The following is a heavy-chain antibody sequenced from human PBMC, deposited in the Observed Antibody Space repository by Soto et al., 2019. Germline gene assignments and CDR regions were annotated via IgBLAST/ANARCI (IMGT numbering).Heavy chain of an antibody. CDR1: GYRFTSYY. V-gene: IGHV1-46*01. Sequence: QVLLVPSGTEVKKPGASVKVSCKASGYRFTSYYIHLVRQAPGQGLEWMGIINPSDGDTSYAQKFQGRVTMTRDTSTTTVYMEVRSLTSEYPAGYYCALNAFDFWGQGTLVPVSS. CDR2: INPSDGDT. J-gene: IGHJ3*01. CDR3: ALNAFDF.